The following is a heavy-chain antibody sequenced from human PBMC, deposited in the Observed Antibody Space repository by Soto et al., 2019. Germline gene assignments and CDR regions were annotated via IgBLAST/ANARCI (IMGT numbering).Heavy chain of an antibody. V-gene: IGHV3-74*01. CDR2: IKSDGTSP. CDR1: GFTFSSYW. CDR3: XSAPKYYYMDV. Sequence: EMQLVESGGDLVQPGGSLRLSCATSGFTFSSYWLHWVRQAPGKGLVWVSRIKSDGTSPTYADSVKGRFTISRDDAKNTXXLXXXXXXAXXXXXXXXXSAPKYYYMDVWGKGTTVTVSS. J-gene: IGHJ6*03.